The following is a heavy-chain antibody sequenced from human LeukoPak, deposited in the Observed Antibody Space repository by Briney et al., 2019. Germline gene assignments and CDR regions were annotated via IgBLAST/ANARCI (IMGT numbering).Heavy chain of an antibody. Sequence: GGSLRLSFAASGFTFSSYAMSWDRQAPGKGLEWVSAISGSGGSTYYADSVKGRFTISRDNSKNTLYLQMNSLRAEDTAVYYCAEVGRGNLRYFDYWGQGTLVTVSS. D-gene: IGHD1-26*01. J-gene: IGHJ4*02. CDR2: ISGSGGST. V-gene: IGHV3-23*01. CDR1: GFTFSSYA. CDR3: AEVGRGNLRYFDY.